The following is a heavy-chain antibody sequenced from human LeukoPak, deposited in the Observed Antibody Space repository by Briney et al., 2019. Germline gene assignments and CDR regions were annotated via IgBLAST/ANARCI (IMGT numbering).Heavy chain of an antibody. CDR2: IVGTGGST. V-gene: IGHV3-23*01. CDR3: ATASSGWYWYFDY. D-gene: IGHD6-19*01. J-gene: IGHJ4*02. CDR1: GFTFSSYA. Sequence: GGSLRLSCAASGFTFSSYAMSWVRQAPGKGLEWVSTIVGTGGSTYYADSVKGRFTISRDNSKNTPHLQMNSLRAEDTAVYYCATASSGWYWYFDYWGQGTLVTVSS.